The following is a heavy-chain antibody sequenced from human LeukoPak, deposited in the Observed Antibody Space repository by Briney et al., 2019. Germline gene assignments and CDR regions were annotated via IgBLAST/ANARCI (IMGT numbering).Heavy chain of an antibody. Sequence: PGGSLRLSCAASGFTFSSYAMTWVRQAPGKGLEWVANTKQDGSKKSYVDSVKGRFTISRDNAKNSLYLQMNSLRAEDTAIYYCTRVGYIDEGIDYWGQGTLVTVSS. CDR3: TRVGYIDEGIDY. D-gene: IGHD5-24*01. CDR2: TKQDGSKK. V-gene: IGHV3-7*04. J-gene: IGHJ4*02. CDR1: GFTFSSYA.